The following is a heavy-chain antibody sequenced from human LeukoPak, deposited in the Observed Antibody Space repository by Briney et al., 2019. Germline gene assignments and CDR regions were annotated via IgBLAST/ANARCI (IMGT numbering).Heavy chain of an antibody. CDR2: ISGSGGST. Sequence: GGSLRLSCAASGFTFSSYAMSWVRQAPGKGLEWVSAISGSGGSTYYADSVKGRFTISRDNSKNTLYPQMNSLRAEDTAVYYCAPRGGLPLDYWGQGTLVTVSS. CDR1: GFTFSSYA. V-gene: IGHV3-23*01. CDR3: APRGGLPLDY. J-gene: IGHJ4*02. D-gene: IGHD1-26*01.